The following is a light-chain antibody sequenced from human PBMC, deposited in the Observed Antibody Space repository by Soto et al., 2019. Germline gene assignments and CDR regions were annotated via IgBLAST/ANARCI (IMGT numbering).Light chain of an antibody. CDR3: SSYTSSGTYV. CDR2: DVS. Sequence: QSVLTQPASVSGSPGQSITISCTGTSNDVGHDNYVSWYQQFPGKVPKLIFYDVSNRPSGVSNCFSGSKSGNTASLTISCLQADDEADYYCSSYTSSGTYVFGTGTKVTVL. V-gene: IGLV2-14*03. J-gene: IGLJ1*01. CDR1: SNDVGHDNY.